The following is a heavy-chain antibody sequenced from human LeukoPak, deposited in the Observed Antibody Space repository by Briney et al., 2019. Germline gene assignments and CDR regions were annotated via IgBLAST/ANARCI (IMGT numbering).Heavy chain of an antibody. CDR1: EYTFTSYA. CDR2: INTGSGET. V-gene: IGHV1-3*04. D-gene: IGHD6-13*01. Sequence: ASVKVSCTASEYTFTSYAIHWVRQAPGQRLEWMGWINTGSGETKCSEKFQGRVTLTRDTSGSTAYMELSSLRSEDTAVYYCAREGWEQQLALFYYYGMDVWGQGTTVAVSS. J-gene: IGHJ6*02. CDR3: AREGWEQQLALFYYYGMDV.